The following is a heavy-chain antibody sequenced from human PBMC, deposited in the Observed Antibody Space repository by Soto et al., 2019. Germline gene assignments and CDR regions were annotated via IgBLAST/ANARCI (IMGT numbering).Heavy chain of an antibody. CDR3: ARSDYGDYPFDY. D-gene: IGHD4-17*01. CDR2: IYYSGST. J-gene: IGHJ4*02. V-gene: IGHV4-59*08. Sequence: SETLSLTCTVSGGSISRYYWRWIRQPPGKGLEWIGYIYYSGSTNYNPSLKSRVTISVDTSKNQFSLKLSSVTAADTAVYYCARSDYGDYPFDYWGQGTLVTVSS. CDR1: GGSISRYY.